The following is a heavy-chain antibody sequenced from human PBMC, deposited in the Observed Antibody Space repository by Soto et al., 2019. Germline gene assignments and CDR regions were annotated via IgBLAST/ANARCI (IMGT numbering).Heavy chain of an antibody. CDR3: ARKAWVRFDY. J-gene: IGHJ4*02. D-gene: IGHD7-27*01. Sequence: SETLSLTCAVSGDSISSSVWWTWVRQPPGKGLEWIGEVFHTGNTNYNPSLKGRVTMSVDKSTNEFSLKVTSVTAADTAIYYCARKAWVRFDYWGQGAPVTVSS. CDR1: GDSISSSVW. CDR2: VFHTGNT. V-gene: IGHV4-4*02.